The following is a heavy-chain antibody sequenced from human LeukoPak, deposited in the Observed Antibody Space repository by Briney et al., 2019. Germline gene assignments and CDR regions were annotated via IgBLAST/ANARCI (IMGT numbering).Heavy chain of an antibody. CDR1: GFTFSSYA. V-gene: IGHV3-30*04. Sequence: GGSLRLSCAASGFTFSSYAMHWVRQAPGKGLEWVAVISYDGSNKYYADSVKGRFTISRDNSKNTLYLQMNSLRAEDTAVYYCAKKKHGDYYDSSGYFDYWGQGTLVTVSS. CDR2: ISYDGSNK. J-gene: IGHJ4*02. CDR3: AKKKHGDYYDSSGYFDY. D-gene: IGHD3-22*01.